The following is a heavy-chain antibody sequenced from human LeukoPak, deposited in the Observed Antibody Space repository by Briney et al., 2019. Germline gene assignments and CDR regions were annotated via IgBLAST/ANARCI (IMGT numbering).Heavy chain of an antibody. D-gene: IGHD2-2*01. Sequence: GGSLRLSCAASGFTFSTYAMSWVRQAPGKGLAWVSAISGSGSSTYYADSVKGRFTISRDNSKNTLYLQMNSLKASDTAMYYCARIGITGEYCSSANCSSDAFDIWGQGTMVTVSS. CDR2: ISGSGSST. CDR1: GFTFSTYA. J-gene: IGHJ3*02. CDR3: ARIGITGEYCSSANCSSDAFDI. V-gene: IGHV3-23*01.